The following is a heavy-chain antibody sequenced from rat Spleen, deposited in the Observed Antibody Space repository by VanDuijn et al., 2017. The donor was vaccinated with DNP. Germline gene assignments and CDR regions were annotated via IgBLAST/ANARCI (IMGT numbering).Heavy chain of an antibody. Sequence: EVQLQESGPGLVKPSQSLSLTCSVTGYSISTSYRWNWIRKFPGNKLEWMGYINSAGSTHYNPSLKSRISITRDTSKNQFFLQVISVTPEDTATYYRARMHYGCDNWGQGVMVTVSS. CDR1: GYSISTSYR. CDR2: INSAGST. V-gene: IGHV3-3*01. D-gene: IGHD1-11*01. J-gene: IGHJ2*01. CDR3: ARMHYGCDN.